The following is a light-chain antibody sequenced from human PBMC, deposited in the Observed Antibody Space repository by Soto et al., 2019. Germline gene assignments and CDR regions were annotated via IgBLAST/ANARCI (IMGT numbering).Light chain of an antibody. CDR1: QSSGSF. V-gene: IGKV1-39*01. J-gene: IGKJ2*02. CDR2: AAS. CDR3: QQSHSTPCT. Sequence: DIQMTQSPSSLSASVGDRVTVTCRASQSSGSFLNWYQQKPGKAPKLLIYAASSLQSGVPSRFSGSGSGTDFTLTISSLQPEDFATYYCQQSHSTPCTFGQGTKLEIK.